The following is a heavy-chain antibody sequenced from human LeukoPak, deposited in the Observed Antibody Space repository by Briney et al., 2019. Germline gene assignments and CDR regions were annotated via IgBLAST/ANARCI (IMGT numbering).Heavy chain of an antibody. D-gene: IGHD5-18*01. Sequence: ASVKVSCKASGYTFTAYYFHWVRHAPGQGLEWMGWINPNSGGTKYAQKFQGRVTMTRDTSISTAYMELSRLRSDDTAVYYCARDQIQLWFGENWFDPWGQGTLVTVSS. CDR3: ARDQIQLWFGENWFDP. CDR1: GYTFTAYY. CDR2: INPNSGGT. J-gene: IGHJ5*02. V-gene: IGHV1-2*02.